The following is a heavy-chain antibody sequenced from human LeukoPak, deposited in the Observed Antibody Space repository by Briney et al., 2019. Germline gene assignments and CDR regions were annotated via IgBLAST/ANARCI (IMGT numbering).Heavy chain of an antibody. V-gene: IGHV4-59*08. Sequence: PSETLSLTCTVSGGSISSYYWSWIRQPPGKGLEWIGYIYYSGSTNYNPPLKSRVTISVDTSKNQFSLKLSSVTAADTAVCYCARHVPYYYGSGSYHDYWGQGTLVAVSS. J-gene: IGHJ4*02. CDR3: ARHVPYYYGSGSYHDY. CDR2: IYYSGST. D-gene: IGHD3-10*01. CDR1: GGSISSYY.